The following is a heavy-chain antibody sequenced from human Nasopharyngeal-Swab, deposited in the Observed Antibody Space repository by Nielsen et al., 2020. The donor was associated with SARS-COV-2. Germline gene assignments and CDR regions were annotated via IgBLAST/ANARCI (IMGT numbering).Heavy chain of an antibody. J-gene: IGHJ3*02. Sequence: GGSPRLSCAASGFTFSSYAMSWVRQAPGKGLGWVSAISGSGGSTYYADSVKGRFTISRDNSKNTLYLQMNSLRAEDAAVYYCAKDRRIKYDFWSGSRSDSFDIWGQGTMVTVSS. V-gene: IGHV3-23*01. CDR3: AKDRRIKYDFWSGSRSDSFDI. D-gene: IGHD3-3*01. CDR1: GFTFSSYA. CDR2: ISGSGGST.